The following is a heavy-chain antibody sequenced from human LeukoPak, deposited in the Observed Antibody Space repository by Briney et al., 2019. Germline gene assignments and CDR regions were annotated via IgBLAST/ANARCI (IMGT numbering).Heavy chain of an antibody. CDR2: ISGSGGST. J-gene: IGHJ4*02. D-gene: IGHD1-7*01. CDR3: AKRPAENYYFDY. V-gene: IGHV3-23*01. Sequence: GGSLRLSCAASGFTFSSYGMHWVRQAPGKGLEWVSAISGSGGSTYYADSVKGRFTISRDNSKNTLYLQMNSLRAEDTAVYYCAKRPAENYYFDYWGQGTLVTVSS. CDR1: GFTFSSYG.